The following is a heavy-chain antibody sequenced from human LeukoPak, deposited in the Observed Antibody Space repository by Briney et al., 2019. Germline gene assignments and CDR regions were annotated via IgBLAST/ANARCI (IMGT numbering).Heavy chain of an antibody. CDR1: GFTFSRYW. CDR3: ARDPNYDSSGYPFDY. V-gene: IGHV3-74*01. Sequence: PGGSLRPSCAASGFTFSRYWMHWVRQAPGKGLVWVSRINSDGSFTTYADSVEGRFTISRDNAKNTLYLQMNSLRADDTAVYYCARDPNYDSSGYPFDYWGQGTLVTVSS. CDR2: INSDGSFT. J-gene: IGHJ4*02. D-gene: IGHD3-22*01.